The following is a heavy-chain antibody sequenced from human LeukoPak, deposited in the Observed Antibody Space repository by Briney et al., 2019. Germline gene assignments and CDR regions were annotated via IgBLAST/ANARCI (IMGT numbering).Heavy chain of an antibody. J-gene: IGHJ6*03. CDR3: ARQGYSSGWDLYYYYYMDV. CDR2: IYHSGST. Sequence: SETLSLTCTVSGGSLSSYYWSWIRQPPGKGLEWIGDIYHSGSTNYNPSLQSRVTISVDTSKNQFSLKLSSVTAADTAVYYCARQGYSSGWDLYYYYYMDVWGKGTTVTISS. V-gene: IGHV4-59*08. D-gene: IGHD6-19*01. CDR1: GGSLSSYY.